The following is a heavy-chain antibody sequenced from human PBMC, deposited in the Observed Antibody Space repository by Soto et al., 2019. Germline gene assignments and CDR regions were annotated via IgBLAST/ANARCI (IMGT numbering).Heavy chain of an antibody. CDR3: ATDVDFITPYYFDY. J-gene: IGHJ4*02. Sequence: EVQLLESGGGLVQPGGSLRLSCAASGFTFSNYAMSWVRQAPGKGLEWVSTISGSGGGIFYVDSVRSRFTISRDNSQNTLCLHMDSILAEDTALYFCATDVDFITPYYFDYWGQGTLVTVSS. CDR1: GFTFSNYA. CDR2: ISGSGGGI. D-gene: IGHD2-15*01. V-gene: IGHV3-23*01.